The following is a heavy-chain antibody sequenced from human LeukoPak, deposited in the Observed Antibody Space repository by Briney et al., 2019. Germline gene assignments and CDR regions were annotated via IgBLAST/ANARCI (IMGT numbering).Heavy chain of an antibody. V-gene: IGHV1-8*01. J-gene: IGHJ4*02. CDR1: GYTFTSYD. CDR2: MNPNSGNT. Sequence: GASVKVSCKASGYTFTSYDINWVRQATGQGLEWMGWMNPNSGNTGYAQKFQGRVTMTRNSSISTAYMELSSLRSEHTAVYFCQLTGVPGLDSWGQGDLGTVSS. D-gene: IGHD7-27*01. CDR3: QLTGVPGLDS.